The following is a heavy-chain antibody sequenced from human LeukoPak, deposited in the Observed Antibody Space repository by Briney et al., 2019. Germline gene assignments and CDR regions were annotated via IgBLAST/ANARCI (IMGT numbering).Heavy chain of an antibody. V-gene: IGHV4-59*01. CDR2: IYYSGST. CDR1: GGSFSSYN. D-gene: IGHD6-13*01. Sequence: SETLSLTGTVSGGSFSSYNWSWIRQPPGKGLEWIGYIYYSGSTNYNPSLKSRVTISVDTSKNQFSLKLSSVTAADTAVYYCARDYWGSSWYGGAFDIWGQGTMVTVSS. CDR3: ARDYWGSSWYGGAFDI. J-gene: IGHJ3*02.